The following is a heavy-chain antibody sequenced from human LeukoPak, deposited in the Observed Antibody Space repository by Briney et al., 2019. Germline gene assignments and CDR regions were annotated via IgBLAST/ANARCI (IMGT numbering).Heavy chain of an antibody. D-gene: IGHD3-22*01. CDR2: ISYDGSNK. Sequence: GGSLRLSCAASGFTFSSYGMHWVRQAPGKGLEWVAVISYDGSNKYYADSVKGRFTISRDNSKNTLYLQMNSLRAEDTAVYYCAKVALLGMIVVPRDYWGQGTLVTVSS. CDR3: AKVALLGMIVVPRDY. V-gene: IGHV3-30*18. CDR1: GFTFSSYG. J-gene: IGHJ4*02.